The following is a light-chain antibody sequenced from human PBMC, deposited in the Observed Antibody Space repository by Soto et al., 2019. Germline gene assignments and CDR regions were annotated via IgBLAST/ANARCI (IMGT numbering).Light chain of an antibody. CDR2: DAS. CDR3: LQYHYWPWT. Sequence: ENVLPQSTGTLSLSPGERVTLSCRASQDIRSHLAWYQQKPGQAPRLLIFDASTRATGVPATFSGSGSGTDFTLTISSLQSEDLGVYYCLQYHYWPWTFGQGTKVDIK. V-gene: IGKV3-15*01. J-gene: IGKJ1*01. CDR1: QDIRSH.